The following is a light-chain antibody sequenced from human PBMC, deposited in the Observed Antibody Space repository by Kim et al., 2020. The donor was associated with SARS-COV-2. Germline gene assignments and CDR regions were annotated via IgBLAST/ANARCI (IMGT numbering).Light chain of an antibody. CDR3: GTWDTSLSAWV. CDR1: SPNIGNNF. V-gene: IGLV1-51*01. Sequence: QKVPISCSGSSPNIGNNFFSWYQHLPGTAPKRLLYDNDKRPSGIPDRFSGSKSGTSATLGITGLQTGDEADYYCGTWDTSLSAWVFGGGTQLTVL. CDR2: DND. J-gene: IGLJ3*02.